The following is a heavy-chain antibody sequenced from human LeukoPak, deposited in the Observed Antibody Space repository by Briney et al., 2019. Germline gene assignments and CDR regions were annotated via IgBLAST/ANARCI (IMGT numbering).Heavy chain of an antibody. CDR2: IYHSGST. J-gene: IGHJ3*02. D-gene: IGHD6-19*01. V-gene: IGHV4-30-2*01. Sequence: SETLSLTCAVSGGSISSGGYSWSWVRQPPGKGLEWIGYIYHSGSTHYNPSLKSRVTISVGGSKKQFSLKMSSVTAADTAVYYCARAGYSSGWYAFDIWGQGTMVTVSS. CDR1: GGSISSGGYS. CDR3: ARAGYSSGWYAFDI.